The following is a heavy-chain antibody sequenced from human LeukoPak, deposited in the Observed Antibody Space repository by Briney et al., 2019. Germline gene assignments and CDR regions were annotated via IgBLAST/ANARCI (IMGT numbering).Heavy chain of an antibody. V-gene: IGHV3-23*01. CDR1: GFTFSSYA. J-gene: IGHJ4*02. D-gene: IGHD6-13*01. CDR2: IGGSGGTT. CDR3: AKGRGSWQCYFDY. Sequence: GGSLRLTCAASGFTFSSYAMSWVRQAPGKGLEWVSLIGGSGGTTYYADSVKGRFTISRDNSKNTLYLQMNSLRAEDTAVYYCAKGRGSWQCYFDYWGQGTLVTVSS.